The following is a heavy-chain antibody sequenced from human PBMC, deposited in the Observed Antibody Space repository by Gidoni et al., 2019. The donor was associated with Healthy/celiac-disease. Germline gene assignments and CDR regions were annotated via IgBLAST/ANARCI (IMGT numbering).Heavy chain of an antibody. D-gene: IGHD1-26*01. J-gene: IGHJ4*02. Sequence: EVQLVQSGAEVKKPGESLRISCKGSGYSFTSYWISWVRQMPGKGLEWMGRIDPSDSYTNYSPSFQGHVTISADKSISTAYLQWSSLKASDTAMYYCATAYSGSSTIDYWGQGTLVTVSS. V-gene: IGHV5-10-1*01. CDR2: IDPSDSYT. CDR1: GYSFTSYW. CDR3: ATAYSGSSTIDY.